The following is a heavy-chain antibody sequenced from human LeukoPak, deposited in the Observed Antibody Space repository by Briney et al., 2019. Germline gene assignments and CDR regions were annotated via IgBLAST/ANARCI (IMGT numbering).Heavy chain of an antibody. CDR2: ISYDGSNK. CDR1: GFTFSSYA. V-gene: IGHV3-30*04. D-gene: IGHD3-10*02. Sequence: GGSLRLSCAASGFTFSSYAMHWVRQAPGKGLEWVAVISYDGSNKYYADSVKGRFTISRDNSKNTLYLQMNSLRAEDTAVYYCARVFGPVTIFDYWGQGTLVTVSS. CDR3: ARVFGPVTIFDY. J-gene: IGHJ4*02.